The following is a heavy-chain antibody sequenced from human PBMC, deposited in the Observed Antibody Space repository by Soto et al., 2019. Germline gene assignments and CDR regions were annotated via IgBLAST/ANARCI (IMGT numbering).Heavy chain of an antibody. CDR2: IIPIFGTA. D-gene: IGHD6-6*01. V-gene: IGHV1-69*13. J-gene: IGHJ5*02. Sequence: SVKVSCKASGGTFSSYAISWVRQAPGQGLEWMGGIIPIFGTANYAQKFQGRVTITADESTSTAYMELSSLRSEDTAVYYCASETIPARPVDWLDPCGQGTLVTVSS. CDR1: GGTFSSYA. CDR3: ASETIPARPVDWLDP.